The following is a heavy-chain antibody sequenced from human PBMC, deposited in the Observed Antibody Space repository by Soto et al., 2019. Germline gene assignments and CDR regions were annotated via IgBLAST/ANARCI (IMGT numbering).Heavy chain of an antibody. V-gene: IGHV3-66*04. J-gene: IGHJ6*02. D-gene: IGHD2-2*01. Sequence: PGGSLRLSCAASGFTVSCNYMSWARQAPGKGLEWVPVIYSGGSTYYADSVKGRFTISRDNSKNTLYLQMNSLRAEDTAVYYCARQPLDYWSATSSLYYSYVMDFWGQRTRVTVSS. CDR2: IYSGGST. CDR3: ARQPLDYWSATSSLYYSYVMDF. CDR1: GFTVSCNY.